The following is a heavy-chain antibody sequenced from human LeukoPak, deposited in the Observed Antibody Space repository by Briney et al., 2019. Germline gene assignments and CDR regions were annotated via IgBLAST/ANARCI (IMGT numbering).Heavy chain of an antibody. Sequence: ASVKVSCKASGYTFTRHYMNWVRQAPGQGLEWMGWINTNTGNPTYAQGFTGRFVFSLDTSVSTAYLQISSLKAEDTAVYYCARDPHGWWDYWGQGTLVTVSS. D-gene: IGHD2-8*02. V-gene: IGHV7-4-1*02. CDR1: GYTFTRHY. J-gene: IGHJ4*02. CDR3: ARDPHGWWDY. CDR2: INTNTGNP.